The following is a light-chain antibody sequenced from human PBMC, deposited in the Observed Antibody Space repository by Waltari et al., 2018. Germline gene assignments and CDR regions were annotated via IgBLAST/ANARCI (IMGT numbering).Light chain of an antibody. CDR2: DDS. V-gene: IGLV3-21*03. J-gene: IGLJ2*01. Sequence: SYVLTHLPSVSVAPGKTARIICGGKDVGSKSVHWYQQTPGQAPVLLVYDDSERPSGIPERFSGSKSGDTATLTVSRVEAGDEADYYCQVYYTNSDHVVFGGGTKLTVL. CDR3: QVYYTNSDHVV. CDR1: DVGSKS.